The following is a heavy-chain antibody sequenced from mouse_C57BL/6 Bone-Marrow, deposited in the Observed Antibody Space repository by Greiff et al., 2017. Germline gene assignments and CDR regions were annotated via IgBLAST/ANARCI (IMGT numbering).Heavy chain of an antibody. V-gene: IGHV1-39*01. J-gene: IGHJ1*03. D-gene: IGHD2-2*01. CDR2: INPNYGTT. CDR1: GYSFTDYN. CDR3: ASNSGYDGYFDV. Sequence: EVQLQQSGPELVKPGASVKISCKASGYSFTDYNMNWVKQSNGKSLEWIGVINPNYGTTSYNQKFKGKATLTVDQSSSTAYMHLNSLTSEDSAVYYCASNSGYDGYFDVWCTGTTVTVSS.